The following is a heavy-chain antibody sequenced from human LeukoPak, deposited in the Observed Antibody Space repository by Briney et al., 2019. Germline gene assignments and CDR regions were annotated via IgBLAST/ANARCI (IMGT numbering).Heavy chain of an antibody. D-gene: IGHD2-2*02. Sequence: GGSLRLSCAASGFTFSSYSMNWVRQAPGKGLEWVSSISSSSSYIYYADSVKGRFTIFRDNAKNSLYLQMNSLRAEDTAVYYCARVPAAILEEYYYYYMDVWGKGTTVTVSS. V-gene: IGHV3-21*01. CDR3: ARVPAAILEEYYYYYMDV. CDR2: ISSSSSYI. CDR1: GFTFSSYS. J-gene: IGHJ6*03.